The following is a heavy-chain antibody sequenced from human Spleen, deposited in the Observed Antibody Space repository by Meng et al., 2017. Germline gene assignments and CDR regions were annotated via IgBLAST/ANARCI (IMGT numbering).Heavy chain of an antibody. CDR2: INQSGST. D-gene: IGHD4-11*01. CDR1: GGSFSDYY. V-gene: IGHV4-34*01. J-gene: IGHJ4*02. Sequence: VERQQWGGVLLKPSETLSLACVVSGGSFSDYYWSWIRQPPGKGLEWIGEINQSGSTNYNPSLESRATISVDTSQNNLSLKLSSVTAADSAVYYCARGPTTMAHDFDYWGQGTLVTVSS. CDR3: ARGPTTMAHDFDY.